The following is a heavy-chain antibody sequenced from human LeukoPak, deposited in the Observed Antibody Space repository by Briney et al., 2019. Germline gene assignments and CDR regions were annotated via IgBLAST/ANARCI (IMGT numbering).Heavy chain of an antibody. V-gene: IGHV1-46*01. CDR2: INPSGGST. CDR3: ARAGEALDFDY. J-gene: IGHJ4*02. CDR1: GYTFTSYY. Sequence: ASVKVSCKASGYTFTSYYMHWVRQAPGQGLEWMGIINPSGGSTSNAQKFQGRVTMTRDMSTSTVYMELSSLRSEDTAVYYCARAGEALDFDYWGQGTLVTVSS. D-gene: IGHD3-10*01.